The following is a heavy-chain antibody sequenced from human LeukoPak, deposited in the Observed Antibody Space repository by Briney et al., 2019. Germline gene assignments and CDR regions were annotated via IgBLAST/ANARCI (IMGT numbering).Heavy chain of an antibody. V-gene: IGHV3-30*03. CDR1: GFSFGSYG. CDR3: ARTREQWQVLDY. CDR2: ISHEGSIK. Sequence: PGGSLRLSCAASGFSFGSYGMHWVRQAPGKGLDWVAVISHEGSIKYYADSVRGRFTISRDNSKNMLYLQMNSVRAEDTAVYFCARTREQWQVLDYWGQGTLVTVSS. J-gene: IGHJ4*02. D-gene: IGHD6-19*01.